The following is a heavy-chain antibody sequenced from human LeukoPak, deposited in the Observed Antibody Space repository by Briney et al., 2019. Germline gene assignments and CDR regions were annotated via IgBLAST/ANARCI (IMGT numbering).Heavy chain of an antibody. V-gene: IGHV1-69*05. Sequence: SVKVSCKASGGTFSSYAISWVRQAPGQGLEWMGGIIPIFGTANYAQKFQGRVTITTDESTSTAYMELSSLRSEDTAVHYCASPSRPYDSSGSMFQHWGQGTLVTVSS. CDR2: IIPIFGTA. J-gene: IGHJ1*01. CDR1: GGTFSSYA. CDR3: ASPSRPYDSSGSMFQH. D-gene: IGHD3-22*01.